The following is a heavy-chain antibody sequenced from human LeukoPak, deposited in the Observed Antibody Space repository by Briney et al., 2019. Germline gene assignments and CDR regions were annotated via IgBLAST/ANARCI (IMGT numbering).Heavy chain of an antibody. J-gene: IGHJ4*02. CDR1: GFTFSSYG. Sequence: QPGGSLRLSCAASGFTFSSYGMHWVRQAPGKGLEWVAVISYDGSNKYYADSVKGRFTISRDNSKNTLYLQMSSLRSEDTAVYYCARDSGREPDNYWGLGTLVTVSS. CDR3: ARDSGREPDNY. CDR2: ISYDGSNK. V-gene: IGHV3-30*03. D-gene: IGHD3-10*01.